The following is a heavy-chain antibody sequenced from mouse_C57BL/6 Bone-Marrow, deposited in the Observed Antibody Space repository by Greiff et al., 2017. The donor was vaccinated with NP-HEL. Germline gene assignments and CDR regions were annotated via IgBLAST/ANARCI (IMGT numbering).Heavy chain of an antibody. CDR1: GYTFTSYW. CDR3: ARGSNYDY. CDR2: IDPSDSET. Sequence: VKLQQPGAELVRPGSSVKLSCKASGYTFTSYWMHWVKQRPIQGLEWIGNIDPSDSETHYNQKFKDKATLTVDKSSSTAYMQLSSLTSEDSAVYYCARGSNYDYWGQGTTLTVSS. V-gene: IGHV1-52*01. J-gene: IGHJ2*01. D-gene: IGHD2-5*01.